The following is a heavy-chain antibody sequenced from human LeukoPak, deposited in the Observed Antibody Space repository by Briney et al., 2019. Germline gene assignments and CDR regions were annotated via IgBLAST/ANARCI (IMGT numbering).Heavy chain of an antibody. CDR1: GFTFSSYG. CDR3: ARDEGMYHFWSDYMGDY. V-gene: IGHV3-7*01. CDR2: IKQDGSEK. Sequence: PGGSLRLSCAASGFTFSSYGMHWVRQAPGKGLEWVANIKQDGSEKYYVDSVKGRFTISRDNAKNSLYLQMNSLRAEDTAVYYCARDEGMYHFWSDYMGDYWGQGTLVTVSS. J-gene: IGHJ4*02. D-gene: IGHD3-3*02.